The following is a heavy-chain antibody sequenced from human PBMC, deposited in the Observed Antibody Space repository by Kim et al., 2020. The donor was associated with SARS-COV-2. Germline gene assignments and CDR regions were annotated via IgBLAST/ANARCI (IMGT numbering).Heavy chain of an antibody. J-gene: IGHJ5*02. CDR1: GGSFSGYY. D-gene: IGHD6-13*01. V-gene: IGHV4-34*01. CDR3: ARGAQYSSSPGWFDP. CDR2: INHSGST. Sequence: SETLSLTCAVYGGSFSGYYWSWIRQPPGKGLEWIGEINHSGSTNYNPSLKSRVTISVDTSKNQFSLKLSSVTAADTAVYYCARGAQYSSSPGWFDPWGQGTLVTVSS.